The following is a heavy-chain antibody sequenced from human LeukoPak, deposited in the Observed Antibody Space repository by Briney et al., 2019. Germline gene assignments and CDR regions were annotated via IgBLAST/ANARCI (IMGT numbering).Heavy chain of an antibody. J-gene: IGHJ4*02. Sequence: GGSLRLSCAASGFTFSSYSMNWVRQAPGKGLEWVSYISRTSNTISYADSVKGRFTISRDNAKNSLFLQMNSLRDDDTAVYYCAINTPRGDLNGHWGQGTLVTVSS. CDR2: ISRTSNTI. V-gene: IGHV3-48*02. CDR3: AINTPRGDLNGH. D-gene: IGHD3-16*01. CDR1: GFTFSSYS.